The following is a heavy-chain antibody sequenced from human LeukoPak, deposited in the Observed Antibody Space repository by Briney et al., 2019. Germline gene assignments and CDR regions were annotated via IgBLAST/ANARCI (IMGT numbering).Heavy chain of an antibody. V-gene: IGHV3-7*01. CDR1: GFTFSSYW. CDR2: IKQDGSEK. D-gene: IGHD6-19*01. J-gene: IGHJ6*03. Sequence: GGSLRVSCAASGFTFSSYWMSWVRQAPGKGLEWVANIKQDGSEKYYVDSVKGRFTISRDNAKNSLYLQMNSLRAEDTAVYYCARGTYSSGWYLDYYYYMDVWGKGTTVTISS. CDR3: ARGTYSSGWYLDYYYYMDV.